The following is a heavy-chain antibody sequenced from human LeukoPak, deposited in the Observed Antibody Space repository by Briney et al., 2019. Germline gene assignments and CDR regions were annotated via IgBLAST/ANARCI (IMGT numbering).Heavy chain of an antibody. Sequence: ASVKVSCKASGYTFTSYGISWVRQAPGQGLEWMGWISAYNGNTNYAQKLQGRVTMTRDTSTSTVYMELSSLRSEDTAVYYCARDTDSSGDYWGQGTLVTVSS. J-gene: IGHJ4*02. CDR2: ISAYNGNT. D-gene: IGHD6-19*01. CDR3: ARDTDSSGDY. CDR1: GYTFTSYG. V-gene: IGHV1-18*01.